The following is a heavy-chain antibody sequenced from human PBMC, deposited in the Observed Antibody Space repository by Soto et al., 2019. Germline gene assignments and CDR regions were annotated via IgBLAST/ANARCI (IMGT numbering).Heavy chain of an antibody. J-gene: IGHJ4*02. Sequence: EVQLVESGGGLAQPGGSLRLSCVASGFSFSDYEMNWVRQAPGKGLEWVAYISSGGSTIHYADSVRGRFTVSRDKARNSLYLQMHTLSVEDTALYYCARDRAAGGYWGQGTLVTVSS. D-gene: IGHD6-13*01. CDR1: GFSFSDYE. V-gene: IGHV3-48*03. CDR3: ARDRAAGGY. CDR2: ISSGGSTI.